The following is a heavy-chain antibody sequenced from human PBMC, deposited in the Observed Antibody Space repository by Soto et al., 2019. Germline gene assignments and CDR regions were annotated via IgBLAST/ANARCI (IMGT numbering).Heavy chain of an antibody. Sequence: QVQLQESGPGLVKPSGTLSLTCAVSSGSISSSNWWSWVRQPPGKGLEWIGEIYHSGSTNYNPSLKSRVTISVDQSKNQFSLKLSSVTAADTAVYYCRAYSSGWYDWFDPWGQGTLVTVSS. J-gene: IGHJ5*02. CDR3: RAYSSGWYDWFDP. CDR2: IYHSGST. V-gene: IGHV4-4*02. CDR1: SGSISSSNW. D-gene: IGHD6-19*01.